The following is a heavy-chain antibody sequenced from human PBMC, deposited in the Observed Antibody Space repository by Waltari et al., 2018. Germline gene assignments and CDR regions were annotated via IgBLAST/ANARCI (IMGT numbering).Heavy chain of an antibody. CDR2: INHSGST. D-gene: IGHD3-3*01. V-gene: IGHV4-34*01. Sequence: QVQLQQWGAGLLKPSETLSLTCAVYGGSFSGYYWSWIRQPPGKGLEWIGEINHSGSTNYNPSVKSRVTISVDTSKNQFSLKLSYVSAADTAVYYCASAYYDLWSGTTYYMDVWGKGTTVTVS. J-gene: IGHJ6*03. CDR3: ASAYYDLWSGTTYYMDV. CDR1: GGSFSGYY.